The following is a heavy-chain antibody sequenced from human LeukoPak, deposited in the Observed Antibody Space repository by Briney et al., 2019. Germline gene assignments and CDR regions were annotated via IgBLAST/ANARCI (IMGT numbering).Heavy chain of an antibody. CDR2: IYHSGST. V-gene: IGHV4-4*02. Sequence: SETLSLTCAVSGGSISSSNWWSWVRQPPGKRLEWIGEIYHSGSTNYNPSLKSRVTISVDKSKNQFSLKLSSVTAADTAVYYCARRASGYETSLGFDYWGQGTLVTVSS. CDR1: GGSISSSNW. J-gene: IGHJ4*02. D-gene: IGHD5-12*01. CDR3: ARRASGYETSLGFDY.